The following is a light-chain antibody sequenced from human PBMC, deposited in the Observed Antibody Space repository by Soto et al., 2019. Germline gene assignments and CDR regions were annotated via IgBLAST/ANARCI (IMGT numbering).Light chain of an antibody. CDR2: AAS. CDR1: QSISSY. CDR3: QQSYSTLT. V-gene: IGKV1-39*01. J-gene: IGKJ4*01. Sequence: DLQMTQSPSSLSASVGDRVTITCRASQSISSYLNWDQQKPDKAPKLLIYAASSLQSGVPSRFSGTGSGTDFTLTISSLQPEDFAAYYCQQSYSTLTFGGGTKVEIE.